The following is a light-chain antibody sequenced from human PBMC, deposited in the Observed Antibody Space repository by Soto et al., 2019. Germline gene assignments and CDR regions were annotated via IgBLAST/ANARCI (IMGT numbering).Light chain of an antibody. CDR2: GNN. V-gene: IGLV1-40*01. CDR3: QSYDSSLSGYV. J-gene: IGLJ1*01. Sequence: QSVLTQPPSVSGAPGQRVTISCTGSSSNIGAGYDVSWYQQLPGTAPKLLISGNNDRPSGVPDRFSGSNSGTSASLAITGLQAEDEADYYCQSYDSSLSGYVFGTGTKLPVL. CDR1: SSNIGAGYD.